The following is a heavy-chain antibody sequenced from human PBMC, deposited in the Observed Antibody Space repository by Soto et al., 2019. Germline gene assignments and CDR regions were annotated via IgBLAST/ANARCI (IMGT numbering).Heavy chain of an antibody. CDR1: GGSISSGGYH. CDR2: IYYSGST. J-gene: IGHJ5*02. V-gene: IGHV4-31*03. Sequence: PSETLSLTCTVSGGSISSGGYHWSWIRQHPGKGLEWIGYIYYSGSTYYNPSLKSRVTISVDTSKNQFSLKLSSVTAADTAVYYCARGKTWFDPWGQGTLVTVPQ. CDR3: ARGKTWFDP.